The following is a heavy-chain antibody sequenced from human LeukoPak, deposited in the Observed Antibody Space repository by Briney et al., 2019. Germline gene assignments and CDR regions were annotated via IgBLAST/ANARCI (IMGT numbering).Heavy chain of an antibody. CDR3: ARGPRNDP. CDR2: VHPNSGNT. D-gene: IGHD1-14*01. Sequence: ASVNVSCKTSGYPFTTREINWVRQAAGQGLEWMGWVHPNSGNTAYAQKFQGRVTMTRDTSISTAYMELSGLRFGDTAVYFCARGPRNDPWGQGTLVTVSS. CDR1: GYPFTTRE. J-gene: IGHJ5*02. V-gene: IGHV1-8*01.